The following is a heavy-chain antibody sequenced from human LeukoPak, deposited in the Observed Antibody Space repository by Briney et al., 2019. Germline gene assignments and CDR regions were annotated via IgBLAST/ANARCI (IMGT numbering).Heavy chain of an antibody. D-gene: IGHD2-15*01. V-gene: IGHV1-18*01. J-gene: IGHJ6*02. CDR3: ARFCSGGSCYSDYYYGVDV. CDR1: GYTFTSYG. CDR2: ISAYNGNT. Sequence: SVKVSCKASGYTFTSYGISWVRQAPGQGLEWMGWISAYNGNTNYAQKLQGRVTMTTDTSTSTAYMELRSLRSDDTAVYYCARFCSGGSCYSDYYYGVDVWGQGTTVTVSS.